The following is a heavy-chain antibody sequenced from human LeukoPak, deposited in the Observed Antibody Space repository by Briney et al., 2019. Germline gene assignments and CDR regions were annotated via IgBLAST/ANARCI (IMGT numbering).Heavy chain of an antibody. CDR2: INTYTGNT. D-gene: IGHD6-19*01. J-gene: IGHJ4*02. CDR3: ARVHSSGCFDY. CDR1: GYSFTNYG. Sequence: GASVKVSCRASGYSFTNYGISWVRLAPGQGLEWMGWINTYTGNTNYVQNFQGRVTMTTDTSTNTVYLELRSLRYDDTAVYYCARVHSSGCFDYWGQGTLVTVSS. V-gene: IGHV1-18*01.